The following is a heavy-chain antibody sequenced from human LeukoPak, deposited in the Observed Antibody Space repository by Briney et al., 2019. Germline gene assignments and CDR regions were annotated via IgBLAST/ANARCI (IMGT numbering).Heavy chain of an antibody. CDR2: ISGSGGST. CDR1: GFPFSRYA. V-gene: IGHV3-23*01. D-gene: IGHD3-16*01. Sequence: SGGSVRLSCGASGFPFSRYAMRCVRQAPGKGLEWVSAISGSGGSTYYADSVKGRFTISRDNTKNTLYLQMNSLRAEDTAVYYCAKDGSSHVVMENFDYWGQGTLVTVSS. J-gene: IGHJ4*02. CDR3: AKDGSSHVVMENFDY.